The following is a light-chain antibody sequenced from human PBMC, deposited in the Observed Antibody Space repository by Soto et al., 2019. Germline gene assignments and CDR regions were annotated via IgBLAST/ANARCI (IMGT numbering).Light chain of an antibody. CDR1: SSDVGSYNY. CDR3: SSYTSISTRV. J-gene: IGLJ3*02. CDR2: EVS. V-gene: IGLV2-14*01. Sequence: QSALTQPASVSGSPGQSITISCTGTSSDVGSYNYVSWYQQEPGKAPKLMSYEVSNRPSGVSNRFSGSKSGNTASLTISGLQDEDEANYYCSSYTSISTRVFGGGTQLTVL.